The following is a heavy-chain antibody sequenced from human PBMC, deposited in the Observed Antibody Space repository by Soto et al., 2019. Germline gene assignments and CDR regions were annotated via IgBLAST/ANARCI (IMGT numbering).Heavy chain of an antibody. D-gene: IGHD6-25*01. J-gene: IGHJ4*02. CDR3: ARGVGQREFDY. CDR1: GGSISSYY. Sequence: QVQLQELGPGLVKPSETLSLTCTVSGGSISSYYWSWIRQPPGKGLEWIGYIYYSGSTNYNPYLKSRVTISVDTSKNQFSMKLSSVTAADTGVYYCARGVGQREFDYWGQGTLVTVSS. CDR2: IYYSGST. V-gene: IGHV4-59*01.